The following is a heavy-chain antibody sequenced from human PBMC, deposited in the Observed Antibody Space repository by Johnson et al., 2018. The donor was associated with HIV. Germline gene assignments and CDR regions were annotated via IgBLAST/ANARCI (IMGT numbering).Heavy chain of an antibody. D-gene: IGHD3-10*02. CDR1: GFTFDDYG. V-gene: IGHV3-20*04. Sequence: MLLVESGGGVVRPGGSLRLSCAASGFTFDDYGMSWVRQAPGKGLEWVSGINWNGGSTGYADYVKGRFTISRDNSKNSLYLQMNSLRTEDTALYYCAKDGSGDVRGAFDIWGQGTMVTVSS. CDR2: INWNGGST. J-gene: IGHJ3*02. CDR3: AKDGSGDVRGAFDI.